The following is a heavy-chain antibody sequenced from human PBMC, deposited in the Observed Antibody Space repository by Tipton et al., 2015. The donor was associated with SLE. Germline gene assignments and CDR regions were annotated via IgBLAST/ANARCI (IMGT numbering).Heavy chain of an antibody. CDR3: ARGYQLPLGPYYYYYMDV. D-gene: IGHD2-2*01. CDR2: GFYSGSI. V-gene: IGHV4-59*01. Sequence: TLSLTCTVSGGSITTFYWHWIRQPPGKGLEWIGYGFYSGSIRYNLSLKTRTTISVDTSRNQVSLKLSSVTAADTAVYYCARGYQLPLGPYYYYYMDVWGKGTTVTVSS. CDR1: GGSITTFY. J-gene: IGHJ6*03.